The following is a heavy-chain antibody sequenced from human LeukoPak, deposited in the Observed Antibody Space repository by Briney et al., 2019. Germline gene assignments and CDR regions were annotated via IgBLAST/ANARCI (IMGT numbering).Heavy chain of an antibody. Sequence: ASETLSLTCTVSGGSISSYYWSWIRQPPGKGLEWIGYIYYSGSTNYNPSLKSRVTISVDTSKNQFSLKLSSVTAADTAVYYCARGTTSTYYDFWSGYYLGYFDYWGQGTLVTVSS. CDR2: IYYSGST. D-gene: IGHD3-3*01. V-gene: IGHV4-59*01. J-gene: IGHJ4*02. CDR1: GGSISSYY. CDR3: ARGTTSTYYDFWSGYYLGYFDY.